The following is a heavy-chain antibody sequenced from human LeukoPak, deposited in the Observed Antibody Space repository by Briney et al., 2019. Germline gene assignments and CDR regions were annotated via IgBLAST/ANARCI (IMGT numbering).Heavy chain of an antibody. CDR3: ARVITVTSSAFDI. D-gene: IGHD4-17*01. J-gene: IGHJ3*02. CDR2: IYHSGST. CDR1: GYSISSGYY. V-gene: IGHV4-38-2*02. Sequence: PSETLSLTCTVSGYSISSGYYWGWIRQPPGKGLEWIGSIYHSGSTYYNPSLKSRVTISVDTSKNHFSLKLSSVTAADTAVYYCARVITVTSSAFDIWGQGTMVTVSS.